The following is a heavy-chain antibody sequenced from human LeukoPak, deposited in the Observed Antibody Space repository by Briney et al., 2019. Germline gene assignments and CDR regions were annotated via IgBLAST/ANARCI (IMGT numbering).Heavy chain of an antibody. D-gene: IGHD1-26*01. V-gene: IGHV3-23*01. CDR1: GFTFSGFA. CDR2: ISGTGDNT. CDR3: AKMKGHPLPKYYMDV. Sequence: GGSLRLSCAASGFTFSGFAVSWVRRTPGKGLEWVSGISGTGDNTLYADSVKGRFTISRDNSKNTLYLEMNSLRAEDTAIYYCAKMKGHPLPKYYMDVWGQGTTVTVSS. J-gene: IGHJ6*01.